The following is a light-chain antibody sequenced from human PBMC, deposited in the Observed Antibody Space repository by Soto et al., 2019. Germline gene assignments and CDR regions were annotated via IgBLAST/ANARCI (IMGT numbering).Light chain of an antibody. Sequence: EIVLTQSPGTLSLSPGERATLSCRASQSLSSSYVVWYQQKPGQAPRLLIYAASRRATGIPDRFSGSGSATEYTLTISRLEPEDFAVYSCKQQGTFGQGTKLEIK. J-gene: IGKJ2*01. CDR3: KQQGT. CDR1: QSLSSSY. CDR2: AAS. V-gene: IGKV3-20*01.